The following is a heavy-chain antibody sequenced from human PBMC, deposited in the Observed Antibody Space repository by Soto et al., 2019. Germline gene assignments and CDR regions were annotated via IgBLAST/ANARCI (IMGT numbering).Heavy chain of an antibody. J-gene: IGHJ5*02. CDR3: VKGIFGVVIPSRLDP. Sequence: GGSLRLSCSASGFTFSSYAMHWVRQAPGKGLEYVSAISSNGGSTYYADSVKGRFTISRDNSKNTLYLQMSSLRAEDTAVYYCVKGIFGVVIPSRLDPWGQGTLVTVSS. D-gene: IGHD3-3*01. CDR1: GFTFSSYA. CDR2: ISSNGGST. V-gene: IGHV3-64D*06.